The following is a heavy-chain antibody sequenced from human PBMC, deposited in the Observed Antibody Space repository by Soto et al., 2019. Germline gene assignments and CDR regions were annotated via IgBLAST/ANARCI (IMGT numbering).Heavy chain of an antibody. V-gene: IGHV1-18*01. J-gene: IGHJ4*02. CDR2: ISAYNGNT. CDR3: ARTGLLWFGELINSPFDY. CDR1: GYTFTSYG. Sequence: ASVKVSCKASGYTFTSYGISWVRQAPGQGLEWMGWISAYNGNTNYTQKLQGRVTMTTDTSTSTAYMELRSLRSDDTAVFYCARTGLLWFGELINSPFDYWGQGTLVTVSS. D-gene: IGHD3-10*01.